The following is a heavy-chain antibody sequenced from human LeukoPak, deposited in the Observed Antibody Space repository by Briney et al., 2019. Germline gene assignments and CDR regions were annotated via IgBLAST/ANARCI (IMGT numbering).Heavy chain of an antibody. D-gene: IGHD6-19*01. CDR1: EFTFSNYG. Sequence: GGSLRLSCAVSEFTFSNYGMHWVRQDPGKGLEWVAVVAHDGSVAYYADWVKGRLTISRDNSKNTLYLQMNNLRAEDTAVYYCAKEPAPYSSGWYFPDDHWGQGALVTVSS. V-gene: IGHV3-30*18. CDR2: VAHDGSVA. J-gene: IGHJ5*02. CDR3: AKEPAPYSSGWYFPDDH.